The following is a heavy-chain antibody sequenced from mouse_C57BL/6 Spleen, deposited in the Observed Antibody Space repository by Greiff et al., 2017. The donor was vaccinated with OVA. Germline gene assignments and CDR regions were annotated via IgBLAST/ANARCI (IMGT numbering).Heavy chain of an antibody. Sequence: QVQLQQPGAELVKPGASVKLSCKASGYTFTSYWMHWVKQRPGRGLEWIGRIDPNSGGTKYNEKFKSKATLTVDKPSSTAYMQLSSLTSEDSAVYYCARTGDYDPHPDAMDYWGQGTSVTVSS. CDR1: GYTFTSYW. J-gene: IGHJ4*01. V-gene: IGHV1-72*01. D-gene: IGHD2-4*01. CDR2: IDPNSGGT. CDR3: ARTGDYDPHPDAMDY.